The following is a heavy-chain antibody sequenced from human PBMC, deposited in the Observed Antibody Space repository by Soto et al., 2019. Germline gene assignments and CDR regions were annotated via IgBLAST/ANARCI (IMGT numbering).Heavy chain of an antibody. CDR3: ARVKSGRYDWFDP. J-gene: IGHJ5*02. Sequence: PGGSLRLSCAASGFTFSNYWMHWVRQAPGKGLMWVSRINTDGSRTTYADSVKGRFAISRDNAKNTLYLQMNSLRAEDTAVYYCARVKSGRYDWFDPWGQGTLVTVSS. CDR2: INTDGSRT. V-gene: IGHV3-74*01. CDR1: GFTFSNYW. D-gene: IGHD3-10*01.